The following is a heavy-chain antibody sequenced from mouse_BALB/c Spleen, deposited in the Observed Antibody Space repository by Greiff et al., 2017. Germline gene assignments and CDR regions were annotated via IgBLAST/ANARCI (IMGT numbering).Heavy chain of an antibody. D-gene: IGHD1-1*01. Sequence: EVQVVESGAELVKPGASVKLSCTASGFNIKDTYMHWVKQRPEQGLEWIGRIDPANGNTKYDPKFQGKATITADTSSNTAYLQLSSLTSEDTAVYYCAPVVATERFAYWGQGTLVTVSA. CDR1: GFNIKDTY. V-gene: IGHV14-3*02. CDR2: IDPANGNT. J-gene: IGHJ3*01. CDR3: APVVATERFAY.